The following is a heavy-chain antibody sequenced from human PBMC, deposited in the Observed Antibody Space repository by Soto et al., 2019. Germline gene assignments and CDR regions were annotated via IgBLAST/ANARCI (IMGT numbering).Heavy chain of an antibody. D-gene: IGHD3-10*01. CDR1: GFTFSSYA. CDR3: EKEVLWCGECPDQNNCFDP. Sequence: GGSLRLSCAASGFTFSSYAMSWVRQAPGKGLEWVSAISGSGGSTYYADSVKGRFTISRDNSKNTLYLQMNSLRAEDAAVYYWEKEVLWCGECPDQNNCFDPWGQGTLVTVSS. J-gene: IGHJ5*02. V-gene: IGHV3-23*01. CDR2: ISGSGGST.